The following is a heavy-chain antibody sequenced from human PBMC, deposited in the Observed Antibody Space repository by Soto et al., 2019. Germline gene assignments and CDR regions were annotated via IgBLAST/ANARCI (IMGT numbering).Heavy chain of an antibody. CDR3: ARESCGGDCYDQFEWFDP. D-gene: IGHD2-21*02. CDR1: GYTFTSYA. Sequence: ASVKVSCKASGYTFTSYAMHWVRQAPGQRLEWMGWINAGNGNTKYSQKFQGRVTITRDTSASTAYMELSSLRSEDTAVYYCARESCGGDCYDQFEWFDPWGQGTLVTVSS. CDR2: INAGNGNT. V-gene: IGHV1-3*01. J-gene: IGHJ5*02.